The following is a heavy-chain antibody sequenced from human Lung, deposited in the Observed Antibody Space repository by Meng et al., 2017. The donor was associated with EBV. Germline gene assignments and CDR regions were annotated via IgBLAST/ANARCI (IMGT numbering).Heavy chain of an antibody. D-gene: IGHD6-19*01. CDR2: IYHSGGT. J-gene: IGHJ4*02. V-gene: IGHV4-4*02. Sequence: QLREPGPGLGKPSGTLSLTCAVSGGSISISTWWSWVRQPPGKGLEWIGEIYHSGGTNYNPSLRGRVTISLDKSKNQFSLTLRSVTAADTAVYYCARDPYATGWAGWGQGTLVTVFS. CDR3: ARDPYATGWAG. CDR1: GGSISISTW.